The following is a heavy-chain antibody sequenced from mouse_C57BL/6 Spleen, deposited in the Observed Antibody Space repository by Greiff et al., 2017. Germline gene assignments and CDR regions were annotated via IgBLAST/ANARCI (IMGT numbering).Heavy chain of an antibody. CDR3: ARGEYGSSYWFAY. CDR2: IYPGSGST. Sequence: QVQLKQPGAELVKPGASVKMSCKASGYTFTSYWITWVKQRPGQGLEWIGDIYPGSGSTNYNEKFKSKATLTVDTSSSTAYMQLSSLTSEDSAVYYWARGEYGSSYWFAYWGQGTLVTVSA. V-gene: IGHV1-55*01. D-gene: IGHD1-1*01. CDR1: GYTFTSYW. J-gene: IGHJ3*01.